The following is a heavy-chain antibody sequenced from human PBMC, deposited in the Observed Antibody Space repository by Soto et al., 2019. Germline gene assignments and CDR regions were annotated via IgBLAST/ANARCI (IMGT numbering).Heavy chain of an antibody. CDR1: GFTVSSNY. Sequence: GGSLRLSCAASGFTVSSNYMSWVRQAPGKGLEWVSVIYSGGSTYYADSVKGRFTISRDNSKNTLYLQMNSLRAEDTAVYYCASRDPYCSGGSCYYYYMDVWGKGTTVTVSS. CDR3: ASRDPYCSGGSCYYYYMDV. CDR2: IYSGGST. J-gene: IGHJ6*03. V-gene: IGHV3-66*01. D-gene: IGHD2-15*01.